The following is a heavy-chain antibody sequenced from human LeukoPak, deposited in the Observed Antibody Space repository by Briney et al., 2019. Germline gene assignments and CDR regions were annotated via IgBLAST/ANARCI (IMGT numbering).Heavy chain of an antibody. D-gene: IGHD3-22*01. CDR2: INPSGGST. J-gene: IGHJ4*02. Sequence: GASVKVSCKASGYTFTGYYMHWVRQAPGQGLEWMGIINPSGGSTSYAQKFQGRVTMTRDTSTSTVYMELSSLRSEDTAVYYCARELDDSSGYYYSGVDGGPFDYWGQGTLVTVSS. CDR1: GYTFTGYY. V-gene: IGHV1-46*01. CDR3: ARELDDSSGYYYSGVDGGPFDY.